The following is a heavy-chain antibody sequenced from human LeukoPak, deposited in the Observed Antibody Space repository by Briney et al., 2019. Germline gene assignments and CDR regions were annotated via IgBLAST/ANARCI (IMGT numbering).Heavy chain of an antibody. Sequence: SVKVSCKAAGGTFTSYAISWVRQAPGQGLGWMGGIILIFGTANYAQKYQGRVTITADESTSTDYMELSSLRSEDTAVYYWSSGAYEDYYYYYMDVWGKGTTVTVSS. CDR3: SSGAYEDYYYYYMDV. CDR2: IILIFGTA. CDR1: GGTFTSYA. J-gene: IGHJ6*03. V-gene: IGHV1-69*13. D-gene: IGHD3-10*01.